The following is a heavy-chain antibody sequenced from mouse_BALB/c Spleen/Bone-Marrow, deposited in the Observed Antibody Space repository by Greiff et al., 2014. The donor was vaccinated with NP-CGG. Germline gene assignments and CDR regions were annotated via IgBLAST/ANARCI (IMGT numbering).Heavy chain of an antibody. J-gene: IGHJ3*01. CDR1: GYTFTSYY. CDR2: IYPGNVNT. CDR3: ARDYYGSSSFAY. D-gene: IGHD1-1*01. V-gene: IGHV1S56*01. Sequence: VKLLESGPELVKPGAPVRISCKASGYTFTSYYIHWVKQRPGQGLEWIGWIYPGNVNTKYNEKFKGKATLTADKSSSTAYMQLSSLTSEDSAVYFCARDYYGSSSFAYWGQGTLVTVSA.